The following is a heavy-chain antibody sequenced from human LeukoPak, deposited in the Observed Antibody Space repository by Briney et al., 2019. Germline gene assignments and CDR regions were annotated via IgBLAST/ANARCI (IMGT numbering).Heavy chain of an antibody. CDR3: ARWPEGATPKFHY. J-gene: IGHJ4*02. CDR1: GFTFSTYA. CDR2: ISGSGGVT. D-gene: IGHD1-26*01. V-gene: IGHV3-23*01. Sequence: GGSLRLSCAASGFTFSTYAMSWVRQAPGKGLEWVSTISGSGGVTYYPDSVRGRFTISRDNSKNTLHLQLDSLRVEDTAVYYCARWPEGATPKFHYWGQGTLVTVSS.